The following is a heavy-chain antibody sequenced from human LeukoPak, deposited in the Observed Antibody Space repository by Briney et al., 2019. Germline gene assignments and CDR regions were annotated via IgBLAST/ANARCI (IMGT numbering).Heavy chain of an antibody. Sequence: PSETLSLTCTVSGGPISSYYWSRIRQPPGKGPEWIGYIYYSGSTNYNPSLKSRVTISVDTSKNQFSLKLSSVTAADTAVYYCARGLYDFWSGYLYYYYYYMDVWGKGTTVTVSS. CDR3: ARGLYDFWSGYLYYYYYYMDV. V-gene: IGHV4-59*01. J-gene: IGHJ6*03. CDR2: IYYSGST. D-gene: IGHD3-3*01. CDR1: GGPISSYY.